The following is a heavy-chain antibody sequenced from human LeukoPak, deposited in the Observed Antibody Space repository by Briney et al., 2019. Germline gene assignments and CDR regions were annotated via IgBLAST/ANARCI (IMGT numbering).Heavy chain of an antibody. V-gene: IGHV3-7*03. J-gene: IGHJ4*02. Sequence: PGGSLRLSCVGSGFTFSSNWMRWVRQAPGKGLEWVANIKQDGSDKNYVDSVKGRFTISRDNAKNSLYLQMNSLRAEDTAVYYCARVSLGSGSYFNNPVVYFDYWGQGTLVTVSS. CDR1: GFTFSSNW. CDR3: ARVSLGSGSYFNNPVVYFDY. CDR2: IKQDGSDK. D-gene: IGHD3-10*01.